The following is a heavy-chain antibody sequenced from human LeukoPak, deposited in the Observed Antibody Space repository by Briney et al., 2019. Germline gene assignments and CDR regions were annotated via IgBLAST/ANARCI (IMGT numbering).Heavy chain of an antibody. D-gene: IGHD5-12*01. CDR1: GFTVSSNY. CDR3: ARHLSGYDTPEVYFDY. Sequence: GGSLRLSCAASGFTVSSNYMSWVRQAPGKGLEWVSVIYSGGSTYYADSVKGRFTISRDNSKNTLYLQMNSLRAEDTAVYYCARHLSGYDTPEVYFDYWGQGTLVTVSS. V-gene: IGHV3-53*01. CDR2: IYSGGST. J-gene: IGHJ4*02.